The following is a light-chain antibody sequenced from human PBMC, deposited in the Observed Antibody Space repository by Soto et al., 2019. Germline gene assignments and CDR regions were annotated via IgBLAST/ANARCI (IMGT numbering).Light chain of an antibody. CDR1: QSVSSSS. Sequence: EIVMTQSPATLSVSPGERATLSCRASQSVSSSSVAWYQQRPGQSPRLLMYGASSRATGIPDRFSGSGSGTDFTLTISRLEPEDFAVYYCQHYGTSWWTFGQGTQVETK. CDR3: QHYGTSWWT. CDR2: GAS. V-gene: IGKV3-20*01. J-gene: IGKJ1*01.